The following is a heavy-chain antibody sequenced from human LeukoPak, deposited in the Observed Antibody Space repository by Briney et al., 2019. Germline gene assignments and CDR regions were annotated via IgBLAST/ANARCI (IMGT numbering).Heavy chain of an antibody. D-gene: IGHD1-1*01. Sequence: GGSLRLSCAASGFTFSNYAMSWVRQAPGKGLEWVSAISGSGGRPYYADSVKGRFTISRDNSKNTLYLQMNSLTAEDTAIYYCAKATGNLGNWGQGTLVTVSS. CDR2: ISGSGGRP. V-gene: IGHV3-23*01. CDR3: AKATGNLGN. CDR1: GFTFSNYA. J-gene: IGHJ4*02.